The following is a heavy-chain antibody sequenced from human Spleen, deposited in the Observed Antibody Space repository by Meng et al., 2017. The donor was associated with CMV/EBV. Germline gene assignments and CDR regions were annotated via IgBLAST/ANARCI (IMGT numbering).Heavy chain of an antibody. CDR2: MNPNSGNT. J-gene: IGHJ5*02. CDR1: RYTFNSYD. V-gene: IGHV1-8*01. CDR3: ARGRQSRNWFDP. Sequence: SCKASRYTFNSYDINWVRQATGQGLEWMGWMNPNSGNTGYAQKFQGRVTMTRNTSISTAYMELSSLRSEDTAVYYCARGRQSRNWFDPWGQGTLVTVSS.